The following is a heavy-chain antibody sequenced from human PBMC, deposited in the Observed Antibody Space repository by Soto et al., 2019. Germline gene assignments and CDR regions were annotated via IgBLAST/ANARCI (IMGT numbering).Heavy chain of an antibody. J-gene: IGHJ6*02. CDR3: ATSVVAVIAFGYQYYGMDA. Sequence: QVQLLQSGAEVKRSGTSVKVSCKAAAGTFRSYAMSWVRQAPGQGLEWMGGIIPMFGTPNYAQNFKGRLTITAEEPTRPAYTEPSSRRSEDTAVYYCATSVVAVIAFGYQYYGMDAWGQGTTVTVS. V-gene: IGHV1-69*01. CDR2: IIPMFGTP. D-gene: IGHD2-21*01. CDR1: AGTFRSYA.